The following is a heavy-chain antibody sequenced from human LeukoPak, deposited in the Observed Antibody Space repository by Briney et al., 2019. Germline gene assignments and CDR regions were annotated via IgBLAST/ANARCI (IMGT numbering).Heavy chain of an antibody. D-gene: IGHD6-13*01. V-gene: IGHV4-34*01. CDR2: INHSGST. Sequence: SETLSLTCAVYGGSFSGYYWSWIRQPPGKGLEWIGEINHSGSTNYNPSLKSRVTISVDTSKNQFSLKLSPVTAADTAVYYCARVGGSSSWYVRHNYYYYMDVWGKGTTVTVSS. CDR1: GGSFSGYY. J-gene: IGHJ6*03. CDR3: ARVGGSSSWYVRHNYYYYMDV.